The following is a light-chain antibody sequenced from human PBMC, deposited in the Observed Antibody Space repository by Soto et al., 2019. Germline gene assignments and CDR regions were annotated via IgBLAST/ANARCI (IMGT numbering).Light chain of an antibody. Sequence: QSALTQPASVSGSPGQSITISCTGTSSDIGSGYAYVSWYQQHTGKAPKVIIYEGSNRPLGVSNRFSGSKSGNTASLTISGLQAEDEADYYCCSYAASNTCGFRGGTKLTVL. CDR3: CSYAASNTCG. CDR1: SSDIGSGYAY. J-gene: IGLJ3*02. CDR2: EGS. V-gene: IGLV2-23*01.